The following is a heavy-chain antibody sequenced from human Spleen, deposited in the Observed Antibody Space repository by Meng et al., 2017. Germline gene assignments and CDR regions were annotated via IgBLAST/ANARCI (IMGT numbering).Heavy chain of an antibody. D-gene: IGHD6-19*01. V-gene: IGHV1-2*06. J-gene: IGHJ6*02. CDR3: ARVQYSSGSYYYGMDV. Sequence: ASVKVSCKASGYTFTSYGISWVRQAPGQGLEWMGRINPNSGGTNYAQKFQGRVTMTRDTSISTAYMELSRLRSDDTAVYYCARVQYSSGSYYYGMDVWGQGTTVTVSS. CDR2: INPNSGGT. CDR1: GYTFTSYG.